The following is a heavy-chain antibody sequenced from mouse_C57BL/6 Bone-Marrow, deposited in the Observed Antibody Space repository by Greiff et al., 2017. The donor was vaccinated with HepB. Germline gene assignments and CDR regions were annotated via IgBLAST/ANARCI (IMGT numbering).Heavy chain of an antibody. CDR1: GFSLSTFGMG. D-gene: IGHD3-2*02. V-gene: IGHV8-8*01. J-gene: IGHJ3*01. CDR2: IWWDDDK. Sequence: QVTLKESGPGILQPSQTLSLTCSFSGFSLSTFGMGVGWIRQPSGKGLEWLAHIWWDDDKYYNPALKSRLTISKDTSKNQVFLKIANVDTADTATYYCARPRQLRLLAWFAYWGQGTLVTVSA. CDR3: ARPRQLRLLAWFAY.